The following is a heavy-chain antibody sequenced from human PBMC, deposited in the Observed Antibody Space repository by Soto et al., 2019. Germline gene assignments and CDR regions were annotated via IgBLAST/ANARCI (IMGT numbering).Heavy chain of an antibody. CDR2: IDHGGSP. Sequence: QVQLQESGPGLVKPSGTLSLTCAVSDGSISSSNWWSWVRQPPGKGLEWIGEIDHGGSPNYNPSPKSRVTILVDKSKNQFCLKLGSVTAADTAVYYCARVGVTGIDYWGQGTLVTVSS. J-gene: IGHJ4*02. D-gene: IGHD2-8*02. V-gene: IGHV4-4*02. CDR1: DGSISSSNW. CDR3: ARVGVTGIDY.